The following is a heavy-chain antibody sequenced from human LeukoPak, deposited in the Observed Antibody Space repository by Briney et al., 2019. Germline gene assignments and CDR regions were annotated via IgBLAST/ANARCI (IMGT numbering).Heavy chain of an antibody. CDR1: GFTFSSYS. CDR3: ARQVGATLVDY. V-gene: IGHV3-21*01. J-gene: IGHJ4*02. D-gene: IGHD1-26*01. Sequence: PGGSLRLSCAASGFTFSSYSMNWVRQAPGKGLEWVSSISSSSSYIYYADSVKGRFTTSRDNAKNSLYLQMNSLRAEDTAVYYCARQVGATLVDYWGQGTLVTVSS. CDR2: ISSSSSYI.